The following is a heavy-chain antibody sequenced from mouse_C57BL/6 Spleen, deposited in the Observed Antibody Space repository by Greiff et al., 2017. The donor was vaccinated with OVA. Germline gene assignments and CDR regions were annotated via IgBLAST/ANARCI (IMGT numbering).Heavy chain of an antibody. D-gene: IGHD1-1*01. V-gene: IGHV1-59*01. CDR1: GYTFTSYW. J-gene: IGHJ3*01. CDR3: ARSGITTVKGNLAY. CDR2: IDPSDSYT. Sequence: VKLQQPGAELVRPGTSVKLSCKASGYTFTSYWMHWVKQRPGQGLEWIGVIDPSDSYTNYNQKFKGKATLTVDTSSSTAYMQLSSLTSEDSAVYYCARSGITTVKGNLAYWGQGTLVTVSA.